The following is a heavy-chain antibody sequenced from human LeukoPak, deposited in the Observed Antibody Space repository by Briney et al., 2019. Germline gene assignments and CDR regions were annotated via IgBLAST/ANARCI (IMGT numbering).Heavy chain of an antibody. Sequence: GGSLRLSCAASGFTFSSYWMHWVRQAPGKGLVWVSRINSDGSSTSYADSVKGRFTISRDNAKNTLYLRMNSLRAEDTAVYYCARDRSDSYGPLLFDYWGQGTLVTVSS. D-gene: IGHD5-18*01. CDR1: GFTFSSYW. J-gene: IGHJ4*02. V-gene: IGHV3-74*01. CDR3: ARDRSDSYGPLLFDY. CDR2: INSDGSST.